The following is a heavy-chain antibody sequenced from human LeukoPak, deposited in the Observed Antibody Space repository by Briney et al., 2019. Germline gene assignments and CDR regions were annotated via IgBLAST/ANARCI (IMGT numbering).Heavy chain of an antibody. Sequence: PGGSLRLSCAASGFASGFTFSDYAVSWVRQAPGKGPEWVASVNGRGATTYYADSVRGRFTISRDNSKNTVYLQMISLGADGTAVYYCARVRYGELDVWGQGTTVTVSS. D-gene: IGHD4-17*01. CDR1: GFTFSDYA. V-gene: IGHV3-23*01. J-gene: IGHJ6*02. CDR3: ARVRYGELDV. CDR2: VNGRGATT.